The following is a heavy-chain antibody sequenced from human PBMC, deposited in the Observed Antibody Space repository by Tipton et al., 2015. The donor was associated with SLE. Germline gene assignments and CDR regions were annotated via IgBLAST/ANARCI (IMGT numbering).Heavy chain of an antibody. CDR2: IYTAGSTT. Sequence: SLRLSCVVTGFTFRNYAMSWVRQAPGKGLEWVSVIYTAGSTTYFADSVKGRFTISRDNSKNTLYLQMNSLRAEDTAVYYCAGVLSYYYGMDVWGQGTLVIVSS. D-gene: IGHD4/OR15-4a*01. V-gene: IGHV3-23*03. CDR1: GFTFRNYA. CDR3: AGVLSYYYGMDV. J-gene: IGHJ6*02.